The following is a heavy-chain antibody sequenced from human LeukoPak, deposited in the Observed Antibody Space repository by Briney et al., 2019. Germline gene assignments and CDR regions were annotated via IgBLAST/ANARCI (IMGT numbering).Heavy chain of an antibody. CDR1: VGSISSYY. CDR3: ATFHYYDNYFDY. J-gene: IGHJ4*02. Sequence: SETLSLTCTVSVGSISSYYWSWIRQPPGKGLEWIGYIYYSGSTNYNPSLKSRVTISVDTSKNQFSLKLSSVTAADTAVYYCATFHYYDNYFDYWGQGTLVTVSS. V-gene: IGHV4-59*08. CDR2: IYYSGST. D-gene: IGHD3-22*01.